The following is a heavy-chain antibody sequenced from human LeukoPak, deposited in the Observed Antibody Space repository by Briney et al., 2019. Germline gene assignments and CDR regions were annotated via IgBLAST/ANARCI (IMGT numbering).Heavy chain of an antibody. V-gene: IGHV3-21*04. Sequence: GGSLRLSCAASGFTFSSYSMNWVRQAPGKGLEWVSSISSSSSYIYYADSVKGWFTISRDNSKNTLYLQMNSLRAEDTAVYYCAKGHGSGSPRVTSGVDYWGQGTLVTVSS. J-gene: IGHJ4*02. CDR3: AKGHGSGSPRVTSGVDY. CDR1: GFTFSSYS. CDR2: ISSSSSYI. D-gene: IGHD3-10*01.